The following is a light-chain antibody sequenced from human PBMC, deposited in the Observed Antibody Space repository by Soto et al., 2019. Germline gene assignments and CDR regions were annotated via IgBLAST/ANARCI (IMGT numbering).Light chain of an antibody. CDR1: QGISNY. Sequence: QSPPTLSASVGDRVTITCRASQGISNYLAWYQQKPGKVPKLLIYAASTLQSGVPSRFSGSGSGTDFTLTISSLQPEHVATYYCQKYNRASWTFGQGTKV. V-gene: IGKV1-27*01. J-gene: IGKJ1*01. CDR3: QKYNRASWT. CDR2: AAS.